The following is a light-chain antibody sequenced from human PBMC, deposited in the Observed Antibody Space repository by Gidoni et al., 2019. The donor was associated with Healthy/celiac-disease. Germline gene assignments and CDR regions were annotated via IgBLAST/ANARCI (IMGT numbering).Light chain of an antibody. Sequence: EIVLTQAPATLSLSPGARATLSCRASQSVSSYLAWYQQTPGQAPRLLIYDASNRATGIPARFSGSGSGTAFTLTISSLEPEDFAVYDCQQRSNWITFGQGTRLEIK. CDR3: QQRSNWIT. CDR2: DAS. V-gene: IGKV3-11*01. CDR1: QSVSSY. J-gene: IGKJ5*01.